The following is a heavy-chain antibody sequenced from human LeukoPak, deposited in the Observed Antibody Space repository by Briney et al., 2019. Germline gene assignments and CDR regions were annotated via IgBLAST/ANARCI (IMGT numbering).Heavy chain of an antibody. CDR3: AREPVPAPNYFDY. V-gene: IGHV4-30-2*01. CDR1: GGSISSGGYY. Sequence: ASETLSLTCTVSGGSISSGGYYWSWIRQPPGKGLEWIGYIYHSGSTYYNPSLKSRVTISVDRSKNQFSLKLSFVTAADTAVYYCAREPVPAPNYFDYWGQGTLVTVSS. J-gene: IGHJ4*02. D-gene: IGHD2-2*01. CDR2: IYHSGST.